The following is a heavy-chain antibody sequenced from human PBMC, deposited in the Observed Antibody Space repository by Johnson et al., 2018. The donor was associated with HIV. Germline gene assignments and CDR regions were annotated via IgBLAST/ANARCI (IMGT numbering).Heavy chain of an antibody. CDR1: GFTFDDYA. V-gene: IGHV3-43D*03. CDR2: ITWDGGST. Sequence: VQLVESGGVVAQPGGSLRLSCVASGFTFDDYAMHWVRQAPGKGLEWVSLITWDGGSTFYADSVKGRFTISRHIIKNSLYLQMNSLRDDDTAFYYCSSQRWKQGDAFDIWGQGTMFTVSS. CDR3: SSQRWKQGDAFDI. J-gene: IGHJ3*02. D-gene: IGHD4-23*01.